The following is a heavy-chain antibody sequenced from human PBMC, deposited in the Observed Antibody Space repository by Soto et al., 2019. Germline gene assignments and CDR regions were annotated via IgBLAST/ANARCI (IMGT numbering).Heavy chain of an antibody. D-gene: IGHD2-15*01. CDR1: GASISSYY. CDR3: ARGGVGGNPEMFDY. J-gene: IGHJ4*02. Sequence: PSXTLYFTCTVSGASISSYYCIWIVQPPGKGMEWIGYIYYSGSTNYNPSLKSRVTISVDTSKNQFSLKLSSVTAADSAVYYCARGGVGGNPEMFDYWGQGTLVTVSS. CDR2: IYYSGST. V-gene: IGHV4-59*01.